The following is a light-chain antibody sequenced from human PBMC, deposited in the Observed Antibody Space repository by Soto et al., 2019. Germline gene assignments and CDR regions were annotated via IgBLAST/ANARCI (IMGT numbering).Light chain of an antibody. J-gene: IGLJ1*01. CDR3: ISYTDRQSYL. CDR1: SSESGSYNH. V-gene: IGLV2-14*03. Sequence: QSALAQPASVSGSAGQSITISCSGTSSESGSYNHVAWYQQFPGKSPKLMIYAVSDRPSGLYDRFSGSKSGITASLTLSGLQPEDEADYSCISYTDRQSYLFGTGTKVTVL. CDR2: AVS.